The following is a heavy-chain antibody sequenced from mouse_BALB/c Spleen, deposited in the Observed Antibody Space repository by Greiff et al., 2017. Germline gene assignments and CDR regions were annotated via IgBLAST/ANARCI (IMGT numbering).Heavy chain of an antibody. J-gene: IGHJ2*01. CDR1: GHTFTSYW. CDR3: TRSRGYSFDY. V-gene: IGHV1-69*02. CDR2: IYPSDSYT. Sequence: QVQLQQPGAELVRPGASVKLSCKASGHTFTSYWINWVKQRPGQGLEWIGNIYPSDSYTNYNQKFKDKATLTVDKSSSTAYMQLSSPTSEDSAVYYCTRSRGYSFDYWGQGTTLTVSS.